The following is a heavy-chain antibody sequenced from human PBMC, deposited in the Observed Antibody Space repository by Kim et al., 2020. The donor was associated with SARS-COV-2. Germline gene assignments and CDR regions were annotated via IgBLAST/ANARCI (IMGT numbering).Heavy chain of an antibody. V-gene: IGHV4-34*01. Sequence: SETLSLTCAVYGGSFSGYYWSWIRQPPGKGLEWIGEINHSGSTNYNPSLKSRVTISVDTSKNQFSLKLSSVTAADTAVYYCATSYYGDYAFDIWGQGTMVTVSS. D-gene: IGHD4-17*01. CDR2: INHSGST. CDR3: ATSYYGDYAFDI. CDR1: GGSFSGYY. J-gene: IGHJ3*02.